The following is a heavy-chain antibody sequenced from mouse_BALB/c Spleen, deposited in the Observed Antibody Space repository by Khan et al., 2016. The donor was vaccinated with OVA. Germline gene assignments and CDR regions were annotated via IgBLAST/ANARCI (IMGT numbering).Heavy chain of an antibody. CDR3: ARVYGGDFDY. D-gene: IGHD1-1*01. CDR2: ISYSGNT. V-gene: IGHV3-2*02. Sequence: VQLKVSGPGLVKPSQSLSLTCTVTGYSITSDYAWNWIQQFPGNKLEWMGFISYSGNTNYNPSLKSRISITRDTSENQFFLQLNSVTTEDTTTYYCARVYGGDFDYWGQGTTLTVSS. CDR1: GYSITSDYA. J-gene: IGHJ2*01.